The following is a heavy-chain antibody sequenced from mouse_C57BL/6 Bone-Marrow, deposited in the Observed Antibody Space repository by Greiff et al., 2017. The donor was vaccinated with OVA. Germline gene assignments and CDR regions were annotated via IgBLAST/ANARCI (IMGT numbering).Heavy chain of an antibody. CDR2: IDPETGGT. Sequence: QVQLKESGAELVRPGASVTLSCKASGYTFTDYEMHWVKQTPVHGLEWIGAIDPETGGTAYNQKFKGKAILTADKSSSTDYMALRSLTSEDSAVYYCTRGYSNYYAMDYWGQGTSVTVSS. V-gene: IGHV1-15*01. CDR3: TRGYSNYYAMDY. CDR1: GYTFTDYE. J-gene: IGHJ4*01. D-gene: IGHD2-5*01.